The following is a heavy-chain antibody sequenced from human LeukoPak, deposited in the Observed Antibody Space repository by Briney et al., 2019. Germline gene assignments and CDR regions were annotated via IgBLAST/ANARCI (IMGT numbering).Heavy chain of an antibody. D-gene: IGHD1-26*01. Sequence: ASVKVSCKVSGYTLTELSMHWVRQATGQGLEWMGWMNPNSGNTGYAQKFQGRVTITRNTSISTAYMELSSLRSEDTAVYYCARGRRSYPFDYWGQGTLVTVSS. CDR3: ARGRRSYPFDY. CDR2: MNPNSGNT. V-gene: IGHV1-8*03. CDR1: GYTLTELS. J-gene: IGHJ4*02.